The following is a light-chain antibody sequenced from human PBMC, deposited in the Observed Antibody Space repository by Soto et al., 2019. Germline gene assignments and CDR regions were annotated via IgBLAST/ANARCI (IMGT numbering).Light chain of an antibody. V-gene: IGLV1-51*01. Sequence: QSVLTQPPSLSAAPGQKVTISCSGSSSNIGENYVSWYQQLPGTAPKLLIYDNHKRPSGIPDRFSGSKSGTSASLAISGLRSEDEANYYCAVWDGNLSGVVFGGGTKLTVL. CDR1: SSNIGENY. CDR2: DNH. CDR3: AVWDGNLSGVV. J-gene: IGLJ2*01.